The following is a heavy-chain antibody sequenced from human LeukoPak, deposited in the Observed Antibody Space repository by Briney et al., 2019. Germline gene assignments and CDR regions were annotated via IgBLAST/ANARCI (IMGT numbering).Heavy chain of an antibody. CDR3: ARENIVVVPAATYYYYYGMDV. V-gene: IGHV4-34*01. J-gene: IGHJ6*02. Sequence: SETLSLTCAVYGGSFSGYYWSWIRQPPGKGLEWIGKINHSGSTNYNPSLKSRVTISVDTSKNQFSLKLSSVTAADTAVYYCARENIVVVPAATYYYYYGMDVWGQGTTVTVSS. CDR2: INHSGST. D-gene: IGHD2-2*01. CDR1: GGSFSGYY.